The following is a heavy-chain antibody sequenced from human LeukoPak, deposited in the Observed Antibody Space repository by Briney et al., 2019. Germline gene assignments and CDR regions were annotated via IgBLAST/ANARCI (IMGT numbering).Heavy chain of an antibody. CDR3: AKGSGNGYGSGPFDY. D-gene: IGHD3-10*01. CDR1: GFTFSSYA. CDR2: ISYDGSNK. V-gene: IGHV3-30*04. Sequence: GGSLRLSCAASGFTFSSYAMHWVRQAPGKGLEWVAVISYDGSNKYYADSVKGRFTISRDNSKNTVSLQMSSLRAEDTALYYCAKGSGNGYGSGPFDYWGQGTLVTVSS. J-gene: IGHJ4*02.